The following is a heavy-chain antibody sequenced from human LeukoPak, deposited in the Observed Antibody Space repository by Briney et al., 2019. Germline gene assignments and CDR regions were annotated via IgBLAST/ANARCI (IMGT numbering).Heavy chain of an antibody. V-gene: IGHV4-59*01. CDR1: GGSISSYY. D-gene: IGHD6-13*01. CDR2: IYYSGST. CDR3: AREDGYSSSWYDAFDI. Sequence: SETLSLTCTVSGGSISSYYWSWIRQPPGKGLEWIGYIYYSGSTNYNPSLKSRVTISVDTSKNQFSLKLSSVTAADTAVYCCAREDGYSSSWYDAFDIWAKGQWSPSLQ. J-gene: IGHJ3*02.